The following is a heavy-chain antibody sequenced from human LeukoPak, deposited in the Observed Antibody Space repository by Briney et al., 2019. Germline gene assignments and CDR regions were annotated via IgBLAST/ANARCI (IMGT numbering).Heavy chain of an antibody. D-gene: IGHD1-26*01. J-gene: IGHJ4*02. Sequence: GGSLRLSCAASGFALSDHHMDWVRQAPGKGLEWVGRNRNKASRSTTEYAASVKGRFTISRDDSKNSMYLQLNNLKTEDTVVYYCTTIEGTTGYWGQGTLVTVSS. V-gene: IGHV3-72*01. CDR1: GFALSDHH. CDR2: NRNKASRSTT. CDR3: TTIEGTTGY.